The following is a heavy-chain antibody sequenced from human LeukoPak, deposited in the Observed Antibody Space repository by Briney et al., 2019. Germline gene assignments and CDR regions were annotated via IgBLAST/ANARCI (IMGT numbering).Heavy chain of an antibody. Sequence: GASVKVFCKASGGTFSSYTISWVRQAPGQGLEWMGRIIPILGIANYAQKFQGRVTITADKSTSTAYMELSSLRSEDTAVYYCASSRSSDRTVNFDYWGQGTLVTVSS. CDR3: ASSRSSDRTVNFDY. CDR1: GGTFSSYT. V-gene: IGHV1-69*02. J-gene: IGHJ4*02. D-gene: IGHD1-14*01. CDR2: IIPILGIA.